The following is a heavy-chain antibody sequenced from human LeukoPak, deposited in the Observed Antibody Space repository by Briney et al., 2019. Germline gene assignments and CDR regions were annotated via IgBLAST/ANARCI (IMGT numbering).Heavy chain of an antibody. Sequence: QPGGSLRLSCAASGFTFSSYAMSWARQAPGEGLEWVSAISGSGGSTYYADSVKGRFTISRDNSKNTLYLQMNSLRAEDTAVYYCAKDPAGVAAAGPIVWGQGTTVTVSS. V-gene: IGHV3-23*01. D-gene: IGHD6-13*01. CDR2: ISGSGGST. CDR3: AKDPAGVAAAGPIV. CDR1: GFTFSSYA. J-gene: IGHJ6*02.